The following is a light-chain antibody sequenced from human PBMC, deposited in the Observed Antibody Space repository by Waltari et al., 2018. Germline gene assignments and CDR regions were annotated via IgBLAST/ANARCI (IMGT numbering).Light chain of an antibody. CDR2: DVN. J-gene: IGLJ2*01. V-gene: IGLV2-14*03. CDR3: CSQSSYNGVI. Sequence: QSALSQPASVSGSPGQSITISCTGSSSDVGGDDSVSWYQDHPGQAPKVIIYDVNTPPSGVSDRFSGSKSGNTASLTISGLQAEDEANYYCCSQSSYNGVIFGGGTKLTVL. CDR1: SSDVGGDDS.